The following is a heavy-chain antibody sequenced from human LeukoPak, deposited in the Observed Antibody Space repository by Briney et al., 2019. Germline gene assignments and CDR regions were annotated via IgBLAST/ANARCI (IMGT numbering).Heavy chain of an antibody. CDR3: ARAQFLGYCTNGVCPDAFDI. Sequence: SETLSLTCAVYGGSFSGYYWSWIRQPPGKGLEWIGEINHSGSTNYNPSLKSRVTISVDASKNQFSLKLSSVTAADTAVYYCARAQFLGYCTNGVCPDAFDIWGQGTMVTVSS. D-gene: IGHD2-8*01. CDR1: GGSFSGYY. CDR2: INHSGST. V-gene: IGHV4-34*01. J-gene: IGHJ3*02.